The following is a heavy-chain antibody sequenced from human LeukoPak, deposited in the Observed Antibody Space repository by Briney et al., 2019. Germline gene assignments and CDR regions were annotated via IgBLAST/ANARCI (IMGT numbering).Heavy chain of an antibody. D-gene: IGHD6-19*01. V-gene: IGHV3-48*03. CDR1: GFTFSSYE. J-gene: IGHJ6*03. CDR3: ARATSSGWGSYYYHYMDV. CDR2: ISSSGSTI. Sequence: GGSLRLSCAASGFTFSSYEMNWVRQAPGKGLEWVSYISSSGSTIYYADSVKGRFTISRDNAKNSLYLQMNSLRAEDTAVYYCARATSSGWGSYYYHYMDVWGKGTTVTISS.